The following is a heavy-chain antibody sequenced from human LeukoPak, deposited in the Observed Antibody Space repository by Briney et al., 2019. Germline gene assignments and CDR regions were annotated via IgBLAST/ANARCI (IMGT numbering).Heavy chain of an antibody. CDR3: ARDLVTVTKAFDI. CDR1: DESFSSHY. CDR2: ISYIGST. Sequence: SETLSLTCAVSDESFSSHYWTWIRQPPGKGLEWIGYISYIGSTNYNPSLKSRVTISIDTSKNQFFLRLSSVTAADTAVYYCARDLVTVTKAFDIWGQGTMVSVSS. J-gene: IGHJ3*02. V-gene: IGHV4-59*11. D-gene: IGHD4-17*01.